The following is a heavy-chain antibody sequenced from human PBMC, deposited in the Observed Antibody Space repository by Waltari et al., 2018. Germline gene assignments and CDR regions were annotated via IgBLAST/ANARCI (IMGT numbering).Heavy chain of an antibody. J-gene: IGHJ4*02. CDR2: MNPNSGNT. D-gene: IGHD3-22*01. Sequence: QVQLVQSGAEVKKPGASVKVSCKASGSTFTSYDINWGRQATGQGLEWMGWMNPNSGNTGYAQKFQGRVTMTRNTSISTAYMELSSLRSEDTAVYYCASSLGGYDSSGYQDYWGQGTLVTVSS. V-gene: IGHV1-8*01. CDR3: ASSLGGYDSSGYQDY. CDR1: GSTFTSYD.